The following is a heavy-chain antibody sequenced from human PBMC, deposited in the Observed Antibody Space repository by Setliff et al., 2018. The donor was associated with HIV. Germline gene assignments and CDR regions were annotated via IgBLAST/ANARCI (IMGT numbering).Heavy chain of an antibody. Sequence: ASVKVSCKASGGIFSRFAFSWVRQAPGQGLEWMGGIIPIFGTPNYAQKFQGKVTITTDESTNTVYMELYSLTSEDTAIYYCASSAGAVPTTAPYGDYYYYFYMDVWGKGTTVTVSS. CDR1: GGIFSRFA. J-gene: IGHJ6*03. CDR2: IIPIFGTP. V-gene: IGHV1-69*05. CDR3: ASSAGAVPTTAPYGDYYYYFYMDV. D-gene: IGHD1-1*01.